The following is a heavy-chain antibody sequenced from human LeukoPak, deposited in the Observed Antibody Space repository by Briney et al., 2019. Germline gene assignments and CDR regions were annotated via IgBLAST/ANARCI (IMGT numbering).Heavy chain of an antibody. V-gene: IGHV1-2*02. CDR3: ARVGGYCSGGSCYEAFDI. J-gene: IGHJ3*02. D-gene: IGHD2-15*01. CDR2: INPNSGGT. Sequence: GASVKVSCKASGYTFTGYYMHWVRQAPGQGLEGMGWINPNSGGTNYAQKFQGRVTMTRDTSISTAYMELSRLRSDDTAVYYCARVGGYCSGGSCYEAFDIWGQGTMVTVSS. CDR1: GYTFTGYY.